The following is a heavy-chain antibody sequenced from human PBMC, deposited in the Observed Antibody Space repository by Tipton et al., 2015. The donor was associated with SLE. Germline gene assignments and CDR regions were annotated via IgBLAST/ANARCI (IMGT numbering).Heavy chain of an antibody. D-gene: IGHD6-19*01. Sequence: QLVQSGAEVKKPGESLKISCTGSGYSFTFYWIGWVRQMPGKGLEWMGIIYPGDSDTRYSPSFQGQVTISVDESISTAYLQWSSLKASDTAMYYCATLAYSSDFNLNPQYFDLWGRGTLVTVSS. CDR1: GYSFTFYW. CDR3: ATLAYSSDFNLNPQYFDL. CDR2: IYPGDSDT. V-gene: IGHV5-51*01. J-gene: IGHJ2*01.